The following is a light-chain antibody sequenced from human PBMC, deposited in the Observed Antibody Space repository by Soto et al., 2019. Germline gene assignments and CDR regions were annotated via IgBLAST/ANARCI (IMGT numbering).Light chain of an antibody. CDR1: QSFSSSY. V-gene: IGKV3-20*01. CDR3: QQYGSSPGT. CDR2: GAS. Sequence: EIVLTQSPGTLSLSPGESATLSCRASQSFSSSYLAWYQQKPGQAPRLLIYGASSRATGIPDRFSGSGSGTDFTLTISRLETEDFAVYYCQQYGSSPGTFGQGTKLEIK. J-gene: IGKJ2*01.